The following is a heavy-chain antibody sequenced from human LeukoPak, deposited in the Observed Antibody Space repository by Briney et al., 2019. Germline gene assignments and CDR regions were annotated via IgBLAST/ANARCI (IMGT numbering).Heavy chain of an antibody. J-gene: IGHJ3*02. CDR3: ARGWYTDAFDI. CDR1: GFPLSRYS. CDR2: ITTSSSYI. Sequence: GALKPSFAASGFPLSRYSMDWGRPAPGKGVEGVSSITTSSSYIYYSDSVKGRFTISRDNAKNSLFLQMNSLRAEDTAVYFCARGWYTDAFDIWGQGTMVTVSS. D-gene: IGHD1-1*01. V-gene: IGHV3-21*01.